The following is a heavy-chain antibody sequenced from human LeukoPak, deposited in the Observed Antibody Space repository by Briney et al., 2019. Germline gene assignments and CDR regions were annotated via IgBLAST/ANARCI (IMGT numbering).Heavy chain of an antibody. J-gene: IGHJ4*02. CDR1: GFTFTSYS. Sequence: PGGSLRLSCAASGFTFTSYSMNWVRQAPGKGLEWISYISVSSSTIYYADSVRGRFTISRDNAKNSLYLQMNGLRAEDAAVYYCAPGYCTSSSCSHYFNYWGQGTLVTVSS. V-gene: IGHV3-48*01. D-gene: IGHD2-2*01. CDR3: APGYCTSSSCSHYFNY. CDR2: ISVSSSTI.